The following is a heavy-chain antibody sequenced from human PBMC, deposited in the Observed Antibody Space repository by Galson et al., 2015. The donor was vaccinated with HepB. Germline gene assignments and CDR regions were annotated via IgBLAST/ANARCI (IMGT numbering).Heavy chain of an antibody. CDR3: ARVIERGYFSESSGCGY. Sequence: SVKVSCKASGYTFTHYSMHWVRQAPGQGLEWMGWINTGNGDTKYSQKFQARVTITRDTSANTAHLELSSLRSEDTAVYYCARVIERGYFSESSGCGYWGQRTLVSVPS. CDR1: GYTFTHYS. D-gene: IGHD6-19*01. V-gene: IGHV1-3*04. J-gene: IGHJ4*02. CDR2: INTGNGDT.